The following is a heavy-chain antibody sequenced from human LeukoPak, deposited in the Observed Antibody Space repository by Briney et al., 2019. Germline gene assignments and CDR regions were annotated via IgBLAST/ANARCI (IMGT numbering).Heavy chain of an antibody. CDR1: GGTFSSYA. Sequence: ASVKVSCKASGGTFSSYAISWVRQAPGQGLEWMGGIIPIFGTANYAQKFQGRVTITADESTSTAYMELSSPRSEDTAVYYCARAGYDSSGYYYYFDYWGQGTLVTVSS. D-gene: IGHD3-22*01. CDR2: IIPIFGTA. V-gene: IGHV1-69*13. CDR3: ARAGYDSSGYYYYFDY. J-gene: IGHJ4*02.